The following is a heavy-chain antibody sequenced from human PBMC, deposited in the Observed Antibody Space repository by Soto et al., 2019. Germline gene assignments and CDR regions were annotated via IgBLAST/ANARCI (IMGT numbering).Heavy chain of an antibody. CDR1: GFTFSSYA. CDR3: ASADNLYCSSTSCSRGDYYGMDV. CDR2: ISYDGSNK. J-gene: IGHJ6*02. D-gene: IGHD2-2*01. Sequence: PGGSLRLSCAASGFTFSSYAMHWVRQAPGKGLEWVAVISYDGSNKYYADSVKGRFTISRDNSKNTLYLQMNSLRAEDTAVYYCASADNLYCSSTSCSRGDYYGMDVWGQGTTVTVS. V-gene: IGHV3-30-3*01.